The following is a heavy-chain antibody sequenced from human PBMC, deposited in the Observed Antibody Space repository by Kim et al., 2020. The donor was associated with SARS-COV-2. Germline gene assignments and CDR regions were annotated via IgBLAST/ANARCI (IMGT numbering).Heavy chain of an antibody. J-gene: IGHJ4*02. Sequence: GGSLRLSCAASGFTSNYEMNWVRQAPGKGMEWVSYISSSGSLIYYADSVKGRFTISRDNAKNSVYLQLSSLRAEDTAVYYCARSRGTGSWGQGTLVTVSS. V-gene: IGHV3-48*03. D-gene: IGHD3-10*01. CDR3: ARSRGTGS. CDR2: ISSSGSLI. CDR1: GFTSNYE.